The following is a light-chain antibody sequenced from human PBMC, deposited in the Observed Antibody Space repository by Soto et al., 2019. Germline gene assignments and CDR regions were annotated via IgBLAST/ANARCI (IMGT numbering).Light chain of an antibody. CDR2: VAS. J-gene: IGKJ4*01. V-gene: IGKV1-39*01. CDR3: QQRYSSSLP. Sequence: DIQMTQSPSSLSASVGDRVAITCRASQSISNYLNWYQQKPGTTPNLLIYVASSLQSLVPSRISGSGFGTDFTLTFTNLQLQDFATYYCQQRYSSSLPFGGETKVGIK. CDR1: QSISNY.